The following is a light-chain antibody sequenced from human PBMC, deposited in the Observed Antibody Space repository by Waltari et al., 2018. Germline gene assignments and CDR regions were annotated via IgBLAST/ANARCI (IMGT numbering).Light chain of an antibody. CDR2: AAS. Sequence: EIVLTQSPGTLSLSPGERATLSCRATESVSSNYLAWYQRKFGQAPRLLIYAASNRATGIPYRFSGSGSGTDFTLTISRLEPEDFAVYYCQQYGTSSWTFGQGTKVEIK. CDR1: ESVSSNY. CDR3: QQYGTSSWT. J-gene: IGKJ1*01. V-gene: IGKV3-20*01.